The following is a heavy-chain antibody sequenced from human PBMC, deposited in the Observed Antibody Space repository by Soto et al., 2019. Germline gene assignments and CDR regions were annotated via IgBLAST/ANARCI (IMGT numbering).Heavy chain of an antibody. Sequence: SLRLSCAASGFTFSSYAMSWVRQAPGKGLEWVSAISGSGGSTYYADSVKGRFTISRDNSKNTLYLQMNSLRAEDTAVYYCAKVGALASLLDYWGQGTLVTVSS. CDR2: ISGSGGST. V-gene: IGHV3-23*01. CDR1: GFTFSSYA. CDR3: AKVGALASLLDY. J-gene: IGHJ4*02. D-gene: IGHD1-26*01.